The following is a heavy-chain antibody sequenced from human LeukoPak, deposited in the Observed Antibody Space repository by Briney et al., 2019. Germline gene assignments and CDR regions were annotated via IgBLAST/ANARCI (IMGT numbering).Heavy chain of an antibody. CDR1: GGSFSGYY. V-gene: IGHV4-34*01. CDR3: GKGGPMVPFDP. CDR2: INHSGST. D-gene: IGHD3-10*01. J-gene: IGHJ5*02. Sequence: PSETLSLTCAVYGGSFSGYYWSWIRQPPGKGLEWIGEINHSGSTNYNPSLKSRVTISVDTSKNQFSLKLSSVTAADTAVCYCGKGGPMVPFDPWGQGTLVTVSS.